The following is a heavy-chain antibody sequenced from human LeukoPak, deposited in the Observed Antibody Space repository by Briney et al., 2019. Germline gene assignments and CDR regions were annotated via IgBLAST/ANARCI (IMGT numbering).Heavy chain of an antibody. CDR2: ISYDGSSK. Sequence: GGSLRLSCAASGFTFSTYAMLWVRQAPGKGLEWVAVISYDGSSKYYADSVKGRFTISRDNSKNTLYLQMNSLGAEDTAVYYCAKLGTMVRELWGKGTTVTVSS. V-gene: IGHV3-30*04. CDR1: GFTFSTYA. D-gene: IGHD3-10*01. CDR3: AKLGTMVREL. J-gene: IGHJ6*04.